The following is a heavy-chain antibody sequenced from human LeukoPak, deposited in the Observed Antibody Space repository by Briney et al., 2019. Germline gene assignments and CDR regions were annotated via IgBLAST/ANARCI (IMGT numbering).Heavy chain of an antibody. CDR3: ARLTPQYSSGGMDV. CDR1: GGTFSSYA. J-gene: IGHJ6*02. CDR2: IIPILGIA. D-gene: IGHD3-10*01. Sequence: ASVKVSCKASGGTFSSYAISWVRQAPGQGLEWMGRIIPILGIANYAQKFQGRVTITADKSTSTAYMELSSLRSEDTAVYYCARLTPQYSSGGMDVWGQGTTVTVSS. V-gene: IGHV1-69*04.